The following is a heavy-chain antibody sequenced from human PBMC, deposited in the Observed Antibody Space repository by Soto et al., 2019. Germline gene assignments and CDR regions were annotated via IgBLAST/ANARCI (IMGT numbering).Heavy chain of an antibody. J-gene: IGHJ4*02. CDR3: ARVGLIAAAGVGAFFDY. D-gene: IGHD6-13*01. CDR1: GYTFTSYG. CDR2: ISAYNGNT. Sequence: QVQLVQSGAEVKKPGASVKVSCKASGYTFTSYGISWVRQAPGQGLEWMGWISAYNGNTNYAQKLQGRVTMTTDTATSTEYMELRSLRSDDTAVYYCARVGLIAAAGVGAFFDYWGQGTLVTVSS. V-gene: IGHV1-18*01.